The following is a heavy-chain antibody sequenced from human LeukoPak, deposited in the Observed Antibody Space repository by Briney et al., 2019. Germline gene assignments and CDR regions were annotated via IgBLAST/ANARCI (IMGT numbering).Heavy chain of an antibody. CDR1: GYILTRNW. J-gene: IGHJ4*02. CDR3: ARRTTYDILTGYEVRYFDY. V-gene: IGHV5-51*01. Sequence: GESLKISCQASGYILTRNWIGWVRQMPGKGLEWMGIIYPGDSDTRYSPSFQGQVTISADKSISTAYLQWSSLKASDTAMYYCARRTTYDILTGYEVRYFDYWGQGTLVTVSS. CDR2: IYPGDSDT. D-gene: IGHD3-9*01.